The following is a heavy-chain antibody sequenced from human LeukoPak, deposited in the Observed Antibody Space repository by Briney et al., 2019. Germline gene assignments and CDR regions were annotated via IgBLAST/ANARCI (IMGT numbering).Heavy chain of an antibody. V-gene: IGHV4-61*08. J-gene: IGHJ4*02. CDR1: GGPISSGDYY. Sequence: PSQTLSLTCTVSGGPISSGDYYWSWIRQPPGKGLEWIGYIYYSGSTNYNPSLKSRVTISVDTSKNQFSLKLSSVTAADTAVYYCARAGYSSGFFDYWGQGTLVTVSS. CDR3: ARAGYSSGFFDY. CDR2: IYYSGST. D-gene: IGHD6-19*01.